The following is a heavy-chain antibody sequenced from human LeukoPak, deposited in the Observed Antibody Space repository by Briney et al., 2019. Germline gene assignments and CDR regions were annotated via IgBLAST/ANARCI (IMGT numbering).Heavy chain of an antibody. D-gene: IGHD1-26*01. J-gene: IGHJ4*02. CDR1: GYTFTGYY. Sequence: VASVKVSCKASGYTFTGYYMHWVRQAPGQGLEWMGWINPNSGGTNYAQKFQGRVTMTRDTSISTAYMELSRLRSDDTAVYYCASAHSGSYLGIDYWGQGTLVTVSS. CDR3: ASAHSGSYLGIDY. V-gene: IGHV1-2*02. CDR2: INPNSGGT.